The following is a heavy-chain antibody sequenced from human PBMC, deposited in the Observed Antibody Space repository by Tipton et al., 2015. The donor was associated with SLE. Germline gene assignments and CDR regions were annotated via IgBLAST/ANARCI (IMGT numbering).Heavy chain of an antibody. CDR2: MSYSGNT. V-gene: IGHV4-59*01. CDR3: ASAPGSRSSTVDY. D-gene: IGHD6-6*01. Sequence: TLSLTCTVSGASISNYYWSWIRQPPGKGLEWIGYMSYSGNTDYNPPLKSRVTISADTSRNQFSLKLGSVTAADTAIYYCASAPGSRSSTVDYWGQGTLVTVSS. CDR1: GASISNYY. J-gene: IGHJ4*02.